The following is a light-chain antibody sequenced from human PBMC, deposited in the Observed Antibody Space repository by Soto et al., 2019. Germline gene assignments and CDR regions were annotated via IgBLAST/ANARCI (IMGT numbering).Light chain of an antibody. Sequence: EIVMTQSPTTLSVSPGESVTLSCRASQSVGSDLAWYQQIPGQAPRLLIYGASTRATGIPARFSGSGSATEFTLTISSLQSEDFAVYYCQQRATWPPFTFGPGTKVDLK. J-gene: IGKJ3*01. CDR2: GAS. CDR1: QSVGSD. CDR3: QQRATWPPFT. V-gene: IGKV3-15*01.